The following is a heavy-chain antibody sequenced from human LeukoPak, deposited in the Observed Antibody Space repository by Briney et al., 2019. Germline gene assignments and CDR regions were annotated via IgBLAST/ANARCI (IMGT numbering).Heavy chain of an antibody. V-gene: IGHV4-59*08. Sequence: SETLSLTCTVSGGSISGYYWIWIRQPPRKGLEWIGYVYYNGITNYNPSLKSRVTISVDASKSQFSLKLSSVTAADTAVYFCARHLYSGYDRVFDYWGQGSLATVSS. CDR3: ARHLYSGYDRVFDY. CDR2: VYYNGIT. J-gene: IGHJ4*02. D-gene: IGHD5-12*01. CDR1: GGSISGYY.